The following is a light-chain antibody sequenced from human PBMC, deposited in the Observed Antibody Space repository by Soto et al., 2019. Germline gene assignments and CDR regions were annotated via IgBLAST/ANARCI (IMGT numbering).Light chain of an antibody. CDR2: EDG. J-gene: IGLJ1*01. Sequence: QSALTQPASVSGSPGQSITISCTGTSNDVGIYKLVSWYQQFPGKAPKLMIYEDGRRPSGVSNRFSGSKSGNTASLTISGLQAEDEADYYCCSYAGSNTYVFGSGTKLTVL. CDR1: SNDVGIYKL. V-gene: IGLV2-23*01. CDR3: CSYAGSNTYV.